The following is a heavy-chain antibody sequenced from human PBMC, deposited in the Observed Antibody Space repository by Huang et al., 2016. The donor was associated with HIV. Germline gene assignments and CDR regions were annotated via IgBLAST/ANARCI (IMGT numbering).Heavy chain of an antibody. V-gene: IGHV4-61*09. Sequence: QVQLQESGPGLVKPSQTLSLTCSVSGCSISSGHYSWSWIRQPAGKGLEWIGHIYTSGTTIYNSSLKIRVTISVATSKNQFSLKLSSVTAADTAVYYCARLTGYSTFDIWGHGTVVTVSS. CDR2: IYTSGTT. CDR1: GCSISSGHYS. J-gene: IGHJ3*02. CDR3: ARLTGYSTFDI. D-gene: IGHD3-9*01.